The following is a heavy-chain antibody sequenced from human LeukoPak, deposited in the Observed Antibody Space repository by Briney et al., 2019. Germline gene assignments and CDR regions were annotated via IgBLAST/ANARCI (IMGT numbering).Heavy chain of an antibody. J-gene: IGHJ4*02. CDR3: AKTAVTTWFFDY. CDR1: GFTFSDHV. D-gene: IGHD4-17*01. V-gene: IGHV3-23*01. Sequence: PGGSLRLSCAASGFTFSDHVMTWVRQAPGKGLEWVSGITGNGVTTYYADSVKGRFTISRDNSKNTLYLQMNSLRAEDTAVYYCAKTAVTTWFFDYWGQGTLVTVSS. CDR2: ITGNGVTT.